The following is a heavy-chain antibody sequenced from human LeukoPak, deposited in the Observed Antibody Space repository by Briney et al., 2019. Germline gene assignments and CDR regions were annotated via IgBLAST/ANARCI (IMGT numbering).Heavy chain of an antibody. J-gene: IGHJ6*02. Sequence: GESLKISCKGSGYSFSSYWIGWVRQMPGKGLEWMGIIYPGDSDTRYSPSFQGQVTISADKSISTAYLQWSSLKASDTAMYYYARHAPLSYDYGGKGYYYYGMDVWGQGTTVTVSS. D-gene: IGHD4-23*01. CDR1: GYSFSSYW. V-gene: IGHV5-51*01. CDR2: IYPGDSDT. CDR3: ARHAPLSYDYGGKGYYYYGMDV.